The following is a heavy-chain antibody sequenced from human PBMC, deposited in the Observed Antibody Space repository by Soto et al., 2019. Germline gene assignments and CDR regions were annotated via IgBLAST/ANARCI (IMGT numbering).Heavy chain of an antibody. CDR3: ARERSPGMAFPDFDS. CDR2: ISGTSTYI. CDR1: GFLFSSYA. Sequence: EVQLVESGGGLVKPGGSLRLSCVASGFLFSSYAIHWVRQAPGKGLEWVSSISGTSTYIDYADSVKGRFTISRDNAKNSLYLQMNSLRAEDTAVYYCARERSPGMAFPDFDSWGQGTLVTVSS. J-gene: IGHJ4*02. D-gene: IGHD6-13*01. V-gene: IGHV3-21*02.